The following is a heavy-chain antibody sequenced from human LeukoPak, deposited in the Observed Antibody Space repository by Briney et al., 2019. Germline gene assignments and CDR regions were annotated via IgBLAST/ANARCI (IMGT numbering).Heavy chain of an antibody. CDR1: GDSVSSNSVT. D-gene: IGHD2-2*01. V-gene: IGHV6-1*01. Sequence: SQSLSLTCAISGDSVSSNSVTWNWIRQSPSRGLEWLGRTYYRSTWYNDYAVSVRGRITVNPDTSKNQFSLHLNSVTPEDTAVYYCARRLTQYDCFDPWGQGILATVSS. CDR3: ARRLTQYDCFDP. J-gene: IGHJ5*02. CDR2: TYYRSTWYN.